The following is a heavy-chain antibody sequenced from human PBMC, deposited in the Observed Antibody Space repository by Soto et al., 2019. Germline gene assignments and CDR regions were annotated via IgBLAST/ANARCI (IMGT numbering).Heavy chain of an antibody. J-gene: IGHJ5*02. D-gene: IGHD3-10*01. Sequence: PSETLSLTCSVSGGSISRSSYYWVWIRQPPGKGLEGIGTIYNSGNTYYDPSLQSRGTISVDTSKNQFSLKLSSVTAADTAVYYCASGEGTYYNDNSFDPWGPGTLVTVSS. CDR2: IYNSGNT. V-gene: IGHV4-39*01. CDR1: GGSISRSSYY. CDR3: ASGEGTYYNDNSFDP.